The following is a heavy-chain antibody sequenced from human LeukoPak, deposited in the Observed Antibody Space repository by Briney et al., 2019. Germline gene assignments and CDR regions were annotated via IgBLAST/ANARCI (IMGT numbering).Heavy chain of an antibody. D-gene: IGHD2-21*02. Sequence: SVKVSCKASGYTFTESGISWVRQAPGQGLEWMGRIIPILGIANYAQKFQGRVTITADKSTSTAYMELSSLRSEDAAVYYCARSSYYCGGDWCWFDPW. CDR3: ARSSYYCGGDWCWFDP. V-gene: IGHV1-69*04. CDR2: IIPILGIA. CDR1: GYTFTESG. J-gene: IGHJ5*02.